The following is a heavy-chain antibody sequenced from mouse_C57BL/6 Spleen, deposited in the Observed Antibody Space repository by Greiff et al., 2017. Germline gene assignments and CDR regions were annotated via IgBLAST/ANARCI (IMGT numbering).Heavy chain of an antibody. Sequence: VKLQQPGAELVKPGASVKMSCKASGYTFTSYWITWVKQRPGQGLEWIGDIYPGSGSTNYNEKFKSKATLTVDTSSSTAYMQLSSLTSEDSAVYYCARAEGDYYGRDYWGQGTTLTVSS. CDR2: IYPGSGST. CDR3: ARAEGDYYGRDY. V-gene: IGHV1-55*01. J-gene: IGHJ2*01. CDR1: GYTFTSYW. D-gene: IGHD1-1*01.